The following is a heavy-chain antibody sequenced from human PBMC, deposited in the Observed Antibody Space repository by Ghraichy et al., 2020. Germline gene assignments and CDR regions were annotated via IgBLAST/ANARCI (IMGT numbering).Heavy chain of an antibody. V-gene: IGHV3-23*01. CDR2: ISGSGGST. CDR1: RFNFSNYA. CDR3: AKLFPRIVVVPAAGMDV. J-gene: IGHJ6*02. Sequence: GESLNISCAASRFNFSNYAMTWVRQAPGKGLEWVSAISGSGGSTYYADSGKGQFTISRDNSKNTLYLQMNSLRAEDTAVYYCAKLFPRIVVVPAAGMDVWGQGTTVTVSS. D-gene: IGHD2-2*01.